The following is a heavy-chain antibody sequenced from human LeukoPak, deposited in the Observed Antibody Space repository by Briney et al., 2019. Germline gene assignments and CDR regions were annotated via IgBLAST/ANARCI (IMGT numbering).Heavy chain of an antibody. Sequence: GGSLRLSFAASGFAFSHYGMHWVRQAPAKGLEWVAFIELDGRTEYSADSVKGRFTISRDNSKNTQYLQMNNLRPEDTALYDCTNHITVHCSRSRCSDYWGQGTLATVSS. CDR1: GFAFSHYG. D-gene: IGHD4-11*01. CDR2: IELDGRTE. CDR3: TNHITVHCSRSRCSDY. V-gene: IGHV3-30*02. J-gene: IGHJ4*02.